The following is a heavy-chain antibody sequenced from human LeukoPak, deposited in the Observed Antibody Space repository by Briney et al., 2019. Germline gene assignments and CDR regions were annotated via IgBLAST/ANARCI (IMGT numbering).Heavy chain of an antibody. Sequence: GGSLRLSCAASGFTFSSYAMSWVRQAPGKGLEWISTISGSGGGTYYADSVKGRFTISRDNSKNTLYLQMNSLRAEDTAVYYCAKMSAAPYFDLWGRGTLVTVSS. CDR2: ISGSGGGT. CDR1: GFTFSSYA. CDR3: AKMSAAPYFDL. J-gene: IGHJ2*01. D-gene: IGHD5/OR15-5a*01. V-gene: IGHV3-23*01.